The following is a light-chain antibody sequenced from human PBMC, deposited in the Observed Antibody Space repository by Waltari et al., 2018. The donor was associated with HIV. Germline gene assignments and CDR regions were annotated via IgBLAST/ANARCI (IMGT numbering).Light chain of an antibody. Sequence: QSVLTQPPSVSGAPGQRVTISCTGSSPNSGARFEVPWYQQLPGTAPKLLIYGDNNRPSGVPDRFSGSKSGTSASLAITGLQAEDEADYYCQSYDSSLSGSVFGGGTKLTVL. CDR2: GDN. V-gene: IGLV1-40*01. CDR3: QSYDSSLSGSV. CDR1: SPNSGARFE. J-gene: IGLJ3*02.